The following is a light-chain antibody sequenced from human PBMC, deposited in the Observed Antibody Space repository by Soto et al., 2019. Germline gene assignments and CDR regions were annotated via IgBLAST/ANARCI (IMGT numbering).Light chain of an antibody. J-gene: IGKJ4*01. V-gene: IGKV3-15*01. CDR2: GAS. CDR1: QSISSK. Sequence: EIVMTQSPATLSVSPGERATLSCRASQSISSKLAWYQQKPGQAPRLLIYGASTRATGIPVRFSGSGSGTEFTLTITSLQSEDSAVYYCQEYNKWQSITFGRGTKVEIK. CDR3: QEYNKWQSIT.